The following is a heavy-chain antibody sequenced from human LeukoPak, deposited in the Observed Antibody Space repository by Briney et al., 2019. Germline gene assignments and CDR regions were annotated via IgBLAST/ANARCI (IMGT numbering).Heavy chain of an antibody. D-gene: IGHD3-3*01. CDR2: MNPNSGNT. CDR3: ARGHYDFWSGSYYYYYMDV. V-gene: IGHV1-8*03. CDR1: GYTFTSYD. J-gene: IGHJ6*03. Sequence: ASVKVSCKASGYTFTSYDINWVQQATGQGLEWMGWMNPNSGNTCYAQKFQGRVTITRNTSISTAYMELSSLRSEDTAVYYCARGHYDFWSGSYYYYYMDVWGKGTTVTVSS.